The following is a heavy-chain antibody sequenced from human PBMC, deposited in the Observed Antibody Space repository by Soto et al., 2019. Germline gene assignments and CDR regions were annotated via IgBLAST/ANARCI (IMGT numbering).Heavy chain of an antibody. D-gene: IGHD3-3*01. CDR3: ARIYDFWSGHGAFDI. CDR2: IYYAGST. J-gene: IGHJ3*02. CDR1: GGSVNSNGYY. V-gene: IGHV4-31*03. Sequence: QVRLQESGPGLVKPSQTLSLTCTVSGGSVNSNGYYWSWIRQHPVKVLEFIGHIYYAGSTYYNPSLESRTTISRDTSKNQFALELTSVTAADTAVYYCARIYDFWSGHGAFDIWGQGSMVTVSS.